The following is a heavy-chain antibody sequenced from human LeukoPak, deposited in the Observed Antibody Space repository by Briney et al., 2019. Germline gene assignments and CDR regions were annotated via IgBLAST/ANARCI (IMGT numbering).Heavy chain of an antibody. D-gene: IGHD3-16*01. CDR2: INSDGSGT. CDR1: GFTFNNYW. V-gene: IGHV3-74*01. CDR3: ARGKDGVWAFDI. Sequence: GGSLTLSCGASGFTFNNYWMHWLRQAPGMGLVWVSRINSDGSGTTYADSVKGRVTISRDNAKNTLYLQMNSLRAEDAAVYYCARGKDGVWAFDIWGQGTTVTVSS. J-gene: IGHJ3*02.